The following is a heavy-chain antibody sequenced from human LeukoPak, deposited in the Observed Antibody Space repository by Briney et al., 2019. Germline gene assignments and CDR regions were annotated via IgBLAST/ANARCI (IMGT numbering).Heavy chain of an antibody. V-gene: IGHV1-69*13. CDR1: GGTFSSYA. CDR3: ARPRRYYDSWSGYPPFDY. D-gene: IGHD3-3*01. J-gene: IGHJ4*02. CDR2: IIPMSSTT. Sequence: SVKVSCKASGGTFSSYAISWVRQAPGQGLQWLGGIIPMSSTTKYAQSFQGRVTITADESTRTAFMELSSLRPEDTAVYYCARPRRYYDSWSGYPPFDYWGQGTLVTVSS.